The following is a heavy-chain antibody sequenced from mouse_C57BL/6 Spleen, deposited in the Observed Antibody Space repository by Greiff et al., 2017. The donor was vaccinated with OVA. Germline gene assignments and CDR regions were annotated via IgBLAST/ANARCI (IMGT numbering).Heavy chain of an antibody. CDR2: IYPGDGDT. V-gene: IGHV1-82*01. D-gene: IGHD1-1*02. Sequence: QVQLQQSGPELVKPGASVKISCKASGYAFSSSWMNWVKQRPGKGLEWIGRIYPGDGDTNYNGKFKGKATLTADKSSSTAYMQLSSLTSEDSAVYFCARGGSYKGFFDYWGQGTTLTVSS. CDR3: ARGGSYKGFFDY. J-gene: IGHJ2*01. CDR1: GYAFSSSW.